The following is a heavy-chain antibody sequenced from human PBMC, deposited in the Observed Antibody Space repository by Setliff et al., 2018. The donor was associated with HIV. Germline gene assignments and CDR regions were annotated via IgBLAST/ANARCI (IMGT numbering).Heavy chain of an antibody. D-gene: IGHD2-2*01. CDR1: GGTFGIYG. CDR2: TIPMFGTA. Sequence: SVKVSCKASGGTFGIYGISWVRQAPGQGLEWMGGTIPMFGTANYAQKFQGRVTITTDESTNTGYMELSSLRSEDTAVYYCARESACSSTSCPKVLDYWGQGTLVTSPQ. J-gene: IGHJ4*02. CDR3: ARESACSSTSCPKVLDY. V-gene: IGHV1-69*05.